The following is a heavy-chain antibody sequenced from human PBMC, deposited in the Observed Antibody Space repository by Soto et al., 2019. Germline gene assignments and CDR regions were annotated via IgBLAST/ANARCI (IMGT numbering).Heavy chain of an antibody. Sequence: PGGSLRLSCAASGFTFSSYSMNWVRQAPGKGLEWVSSISGSSSYIYYADSVKGRFTISRDNAKNSLYLQMNSLRAEDTAVYYCARDSGYCSSTSCPFDYWGQGTLVTVSS. J-gene: IGHJ4*02. CDR2: ISGSSSYI. V-gene: IGHV3-21*01. D-gene: IGHD2-2*01. CDR3: ARDSGYCSSTSCPFDY. CDR1: GFTFSSYS.